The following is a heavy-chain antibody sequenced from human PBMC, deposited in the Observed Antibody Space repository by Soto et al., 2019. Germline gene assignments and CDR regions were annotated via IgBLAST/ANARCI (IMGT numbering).Heavy chain of an antibody. Sequence: PSETLSLTCSVYGGPFSGYYWTWIRQPPGKGLDWIGEINYSGSTNYNPSLKSRVTISVDRSKNQFSLKLSSVTAADTAVYYCARFRVSYGTSFFDYWGQGTLVTVSS. CDR2: INYSGST. V-gene: IGHV4-34*01. CDR1: GGPFSGYY. CDR3: ARFRVSYGTSFFDY. J-gene: IGHJ4*02. D-gene: IGHD2-2*01.